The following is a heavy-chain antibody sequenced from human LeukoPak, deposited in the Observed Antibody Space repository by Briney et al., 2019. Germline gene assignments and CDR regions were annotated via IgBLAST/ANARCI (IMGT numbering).Heavy chain of an antibody. J-gene: IGHJ4*02. CDR1: GFTFSSYG. D-gene: IGHD3-10*01. CDR3: AKDQRQWFGEYFDY. Sequence: GGTLRLSCAASGFTFSSYGMSWVRQAPGKGLEWVSAISGSGSSTYYADSVKGRFTISRDNSKNTLYLQMNSLRAEDTAVYYCAKDQRQWFGEYFDYWGQGTLVTVSS. CDR2: ISGSGSST. V-gene: IGHV3-23*01.